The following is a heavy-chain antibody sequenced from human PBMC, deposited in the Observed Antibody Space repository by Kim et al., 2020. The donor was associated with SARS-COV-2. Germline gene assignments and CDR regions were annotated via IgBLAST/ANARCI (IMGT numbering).Heavy chain of an antibody. V-gene: IGHV3-21*01. CDR1: GFTFSSYS. CDR2: ISSSSSYI. Sequence: GGSLRLSCAASGFTFSSYSMNWVRQAPGKGLEWVSYISSSSSYIYYADSVKGRFTISRDNAKNSLYLQMNSLRAEDTAVYYCARDRGSSSWYNRYNWFDPWGQGTLVTVSS. J-gene: IGHJ5*02. D-gene: IGHD6-13*01. CDR3: ARDRGSSSWYNRYNWFDP.